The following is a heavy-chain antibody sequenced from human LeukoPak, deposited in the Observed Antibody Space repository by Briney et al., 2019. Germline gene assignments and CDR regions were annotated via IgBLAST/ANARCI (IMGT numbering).Heavy chain of an antibody. J-gene: IGHJ6*03. CDR3: ARDPYSGNYGNYYYYYMDV. CDR2: ISSSGSTI. D-gene: IGHD1-26*01. CDR1: GFTFSDYY. V-gene: IGHV3-11*04. Sequence: GGSLRLSCAASGFTFSDYYMSWLRQAPGKGLEWVSYISSSGSTIYYADSVKGRFTISRDNAKNSLYLQMNSLGPDDTAVYYCARDPYSGNYGNYYYYYMDVWGKGTTVTISS.